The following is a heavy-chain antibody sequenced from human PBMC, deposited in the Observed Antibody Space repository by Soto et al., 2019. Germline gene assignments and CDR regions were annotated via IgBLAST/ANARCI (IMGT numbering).Heavy chain of an antibody. Sequence: GGSLRLSCRASGFTFSSYRMHWVRQAPGKGLVWVSRINTEGSDTRYADSVKGRFTISRDNGENTLYLQMNSLRVDDTAVYYCTRGSWADYWGQGTLVTVS. CDR2: INTEGSDT. CDR1: GFTFSSYR. D-gene: IGHD3-16*01. CDR3: TRGSWADY. J-gene: IGHJ4*02. V-gene: IGHV3-74*01.